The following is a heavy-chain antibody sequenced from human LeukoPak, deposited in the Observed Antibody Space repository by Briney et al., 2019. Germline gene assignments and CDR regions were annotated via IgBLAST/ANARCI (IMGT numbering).Heavy chain of an antibody. CDR3: ARENDYGDYSDWIDP. V-gene: IGHV3-30*03. Sequence: GGSLRLSCAASGFTFSSYGMHWVRQAPGKGLEWVAVISYDGSNKYYADSVKGRFTISRDNSKNTLYLQMNSLRAEDTAVYYCARENDYGDYSDWIDPWGQGTLVTVSS. CDR2: ISYDGSNK. CDR1: GFTFSSYG. J-gene: IGHJ5*02. D-gene: IGHD4-17*01.